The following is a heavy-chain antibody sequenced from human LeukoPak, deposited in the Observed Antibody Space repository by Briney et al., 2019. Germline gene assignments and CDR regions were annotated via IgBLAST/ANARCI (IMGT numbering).Heavy chain of an antibody. Sequence: GGSLRLSCAASGFTFSSNWMHWVRQVPGKGLEWVSRINGDEITTIYADSVKGRFTMSRDNAKNTVYLQMNSLRAEDTAIYYCARDRAYYYMDVWGKGTTVTVSS. J-gene: IGHJ6*03. D-gene: IGHD3-10*01. CDR2: INGDEITT. V-gene: IGHV3-74*01. CDR1: GFTFSSNW. CDR3: ARDRAYYYMDV.